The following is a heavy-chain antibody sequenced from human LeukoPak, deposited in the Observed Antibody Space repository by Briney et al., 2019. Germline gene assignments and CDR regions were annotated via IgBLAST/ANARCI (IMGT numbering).Heavy chain of an antibody. CDR2: IYYSGST. CDR1: GGSISSSSYY. V-gene: IGHV4-39*07. J-gene: IGHJ3*02. CDR3: ARDWCGGSCYSYAFDI. D-gene: IGHD2-15*01. Sequence: SETLSLTCTVSGGSISSSSYYWGWIRQPPGKGLEWIGSIYYSGSTYYNPSLKSRVTISVDTSKNQFSLKLSSVTAADMAVYYCARDWCGGSCYSYAFDIWGQGTMVTVSS.